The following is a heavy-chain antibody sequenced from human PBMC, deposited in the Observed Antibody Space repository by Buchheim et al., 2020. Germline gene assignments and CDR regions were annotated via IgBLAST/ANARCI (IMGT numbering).Heavy chain of an antibody. Sequence: QLQLQESGPGLVKPSEPLSLTCTVSGGSISSSSYYWGWIRQPPGKGLEWIGSIYYSGSTYYNPSLKSRVTISVDTSKNQFSLKLGSVTAADTAVYYCARSGIVGADFDYWGQGTL. CDR2: IYYSGST. CDR1: GGSISSSSYY. CDR3: ARSGIVGADFDY. J-gene: IGHJ4*02. D-gene: IGHD1-26*01. V-gene: IGHV4-39*01.